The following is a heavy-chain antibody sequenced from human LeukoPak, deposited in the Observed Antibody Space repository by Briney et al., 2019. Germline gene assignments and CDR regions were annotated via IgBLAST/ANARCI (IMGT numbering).Heavy chain of an antibody. V-gene: IGHV4-39*01. Sequence: SETLSLTCTVSGDSISSRSYYWGWIRQPPGKGLEWIGSIYYSGSTYYNPSLKSRVTISVDTSKNQFSLKLSSVTAADTAVYYCARARGYSYGPSDYWGQGTLVTVSS. CDR3: ARARGYSYGPSDY. J-gene: IGHJ4*02. CDR1: GDSISSRSYY. D-gene: IGHD5-18*01. CDR2: IYYSGST.